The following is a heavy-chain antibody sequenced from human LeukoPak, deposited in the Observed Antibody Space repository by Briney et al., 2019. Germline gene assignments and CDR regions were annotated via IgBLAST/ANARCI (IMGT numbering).Heavy chain of an antibody. J-gene: IGHJ4*02. CDR1: GGSFSGYY. D-gene: IGHD3-3*01. Sequence: SETLSLTCAVYGGSFSGYYWSWIRQPPGKGLEWIGEINHSGSTKYNPSLKSRVTISVDTSKNQFSLRLSSVTAADTAVYYCARKPATTLFGFDYWGQGTLVTVSS. CDR2: INHSGST. CDR3: ARKPATTLFGFDY. V-gene: IGHV4-34*01.